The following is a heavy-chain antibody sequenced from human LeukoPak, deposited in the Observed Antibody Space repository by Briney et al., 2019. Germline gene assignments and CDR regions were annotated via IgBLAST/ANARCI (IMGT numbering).Heavy chain of an antibody. J-gene: IGHJ4*02. CDR2: ISSSSSYI. Sequence: PGGSLRLSCAASGFTFSSYSMNWVRQAPGKGLEWVSSISSSSSYIYYADSVKGRFTIPRDNAKNSLYLQMNSLRAEDTAVYYCARDQQYSSGWSDYWGQGTLVTVSS. D-gene: IGHD6-19*01. CDR3: ARDQQYSSGWSDY. V-gene: IGHV3-21*01. CDR1: GFTFSSYS.